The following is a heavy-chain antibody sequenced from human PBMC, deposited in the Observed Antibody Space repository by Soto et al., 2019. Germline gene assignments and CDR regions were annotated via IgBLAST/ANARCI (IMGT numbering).Heavy chain of an antibody. CDR3: ARWDYGYYASFDY. CDR2: MNPNSGNT. V-gene: IGHV1-8*01. CDR1: GYTFTSHD. D-gene: IGHD4-17*01. J-gene: IGHJ4*02. Sequence: QVQLVQSGAEVKKSGASVKVSCKASGYTFTSHDINWVRQATGQGLEWMGWMNPNSGNTGYAQKLQGRVTMNRNTSISTAYMELRSLRSEDKAVYYCARWDYGYYASFDYWGQGTLVTVSS.